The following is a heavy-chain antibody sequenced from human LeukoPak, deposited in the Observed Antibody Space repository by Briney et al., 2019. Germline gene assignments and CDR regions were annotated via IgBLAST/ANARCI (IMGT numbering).Heavy chain of an antibody. CDR1: GYTFTGYY. V-gene: IGHV1-2*04. D-gene: IGHD3-10*01. J-gene: IGHJ4*02. CDR2: INPNSGGT. CDR3: AGSGSITMVRGPY. Sequence: ASVKVSCKASGYTFTGYYMHWVRQAPGQGLEWMGWINPNSGGTNYAQKFQGWVTMTRDTSISTAYMELSRLRSDDTAVYYCAGSGSITMVRGPYWGQGTLVTVSS.